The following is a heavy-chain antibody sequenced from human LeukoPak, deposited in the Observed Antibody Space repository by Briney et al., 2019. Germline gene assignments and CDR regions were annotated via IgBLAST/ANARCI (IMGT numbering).Heavy chain of an antibody. D-gene: IGHD5-18*01. Sequence: GGSLRLSCAASGFTFGSYGMHWVRQAPGKGLEWVAVIWYDGSNKYYADSVKGRFTISRDNSKKTLYLQMNNLRAEDTAVYYCARKKRVDTDSIMVYYYYAMDVWGQGTTVTVSS. CDR3: ARKKRVDTDSIMVYYYYAMDV. V-gene: IGHV3-33*01. CDR2: IWYDGSNK. CDR1: GFTFGSYG. J-gene: IGHJ6*02.